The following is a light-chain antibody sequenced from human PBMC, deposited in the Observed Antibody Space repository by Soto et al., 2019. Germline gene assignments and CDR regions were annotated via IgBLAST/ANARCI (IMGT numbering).Light chain of an antibody. J-gene: IGKJ3*01. CDR1: QNVSTY. CDR2: DAS. V-gene: IGKV3-11*01. CDR3: QQRTNWLT. Sequence: EIVLTQSPATLSLSPGERVTLSCRASQNVSTYLAWYQQKPGQAPRLLIYDASDRATGIPARFSGSGSGTDFTLTISSPEPEDSEVYYCQQRTNWLTFGPGTKVDI.